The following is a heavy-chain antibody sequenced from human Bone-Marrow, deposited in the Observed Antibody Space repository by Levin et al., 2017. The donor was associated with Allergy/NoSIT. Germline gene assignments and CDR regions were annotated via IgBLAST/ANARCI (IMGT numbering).Heavy chain of an antibody. D-gene: IGHD1-26*01. J-gene: IGHJ5*01. CDR3: TRAGRTWYGGGFDP. Sequence: SGESLKISCTASGFTFSNYDMHWVRQVPGKGLEWVSTIGTAGDTYYPGSVKGRFIISRENGKNSLYLQMSSLRAGDTAVYYCTRAGRTWYGGGFDPWGQGTLVTVSS. V-gene: IGHV3-13*01. CDR1: GFTFSNYD. CDR2: IGTAGDT.